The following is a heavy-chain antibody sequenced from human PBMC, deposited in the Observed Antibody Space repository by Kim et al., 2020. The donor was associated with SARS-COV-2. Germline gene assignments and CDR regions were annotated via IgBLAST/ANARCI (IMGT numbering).Heavy chain of an antibody. D-gene: IGHD2-2*01. Sequence: GGSLRLSCAASGFTFSSYSMNWVRQAPGKGLEWVSSISSSSSYIYYADSAKGRFTISRDNAKNSLYLQMNSLRAEDTAVYYCARDWEDIVVVPAAAPYNWFDPWGQGTLVTVSS. CDR3: ARDWEDIVVVPAAAPYNWFDP. CDR2: ISSSSSYI. J-gene: IGHJ5*02. CDR1: GFTFSSYS. V-gene: IGHV3-21*01.